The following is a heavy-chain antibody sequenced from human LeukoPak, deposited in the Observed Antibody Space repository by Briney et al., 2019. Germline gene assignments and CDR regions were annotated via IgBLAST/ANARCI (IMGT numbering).Heavy chain of an antibody. CDR1: GFTFSSYS. V-gene: IGHV3-21*01. D-gene: IGHD2-15*01. Sequence: GGSLRLSYAAPGFTFSSYSMNWVRQAPGKGLEWVSSISSSSSYIYYADSVKGRFTISRDNAKNSLYLQMNSLRAEDTAVYYCARAWADIDGMDVWGQGTTVTVS. J-gene: IGHJ6*02. CDR3: ARAWADIDGMDV. CDR2: ISSSSSYI.